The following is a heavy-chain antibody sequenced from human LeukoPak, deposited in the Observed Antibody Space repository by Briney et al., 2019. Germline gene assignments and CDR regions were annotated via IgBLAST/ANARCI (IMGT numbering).Heavy chain of an antibody. Sequence: PSQTLSLTCTVSGGSISSGSYYWSWIRQPAGKGLEWIGRIYTSGSTNYNPSLKSRVTISVDTSKNQFSLKLSSVTAADTAVYYCARAWLRATVPYYFDYWGQGTLVTVSS. D-gene: IGHD3-22*01. CDR1: GGSISSGSYY. J-gene: IGHJ4*02. CDR2: IYTSGST. V-gene: IGHV4-61*02. CDR3: ARAWLRATVPYYFDY.